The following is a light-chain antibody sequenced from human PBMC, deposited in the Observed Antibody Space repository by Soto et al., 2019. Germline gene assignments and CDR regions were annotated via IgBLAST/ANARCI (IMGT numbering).Light chain of an antibody. CDR1: SGSVSTSYY. Sequence: QAVVTQEPSFSVSPGGTVTLTCGSSSGSVSTSYYPSWYQQTPGQAPRTLIYSTNTRSSGVPDRFSGSILGNKAALTITGAQADDESDYYCVLYMGSGIWVFGGGTKLTV. CDR3: VLYMGSGIWV. V-gene: IGLV8-61*01. J-gene: IGLJ3*02. CDR2: STN.